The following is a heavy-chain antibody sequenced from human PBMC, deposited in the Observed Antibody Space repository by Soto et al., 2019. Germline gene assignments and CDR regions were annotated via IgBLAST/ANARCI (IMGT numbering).Heavy chain of an antibody. CDR2: INPNSGGA. V-gene: IGHV1-2*02. CDR3: AREAENYSYYGMDV. Sequence: ASVKVSCKAAGYTFTGHYIHWVRQAPVRGLEWMGRINPNSGGANYAQKFQGRVTLTRDTSISTASMEVSRLRSDDTAVYFCAREAENYSYYGMDVWGQGTTVTVSS. CDR1: GYTFTGHY. J-gene: IGHJ6*02.